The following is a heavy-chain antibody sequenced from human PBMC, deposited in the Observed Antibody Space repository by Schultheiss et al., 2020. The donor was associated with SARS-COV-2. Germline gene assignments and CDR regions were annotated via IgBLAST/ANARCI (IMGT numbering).Heavy chain of an antibody. J-gene: IGHJ6*02. CDR1: GYTFTSYY. D-gene: IGHD6-13*01. CDR3: ARRDGIAAPYYYYYYGMDV. V-gene: IGHV1-46*01. CDR2: INPSGGST. Sequence: ASVKVSCKASGYTFTSYYMHWVRQAPGQGLEWMGIINPSGGSTSYAQKFQGRVTMTRDTSTSTAYMELSSLRSEDTAVYYCARRDGIAAPYYYYYYGMDVWGQGTTVTVSS.